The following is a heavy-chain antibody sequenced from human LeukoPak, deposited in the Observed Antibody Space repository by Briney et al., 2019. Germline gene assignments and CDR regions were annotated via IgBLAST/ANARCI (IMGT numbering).Heavy chain of an antibody. V-gene: IGHV4-34*01. CDR1: GGSFSGYY. Sequence: PSETLSLTCAVYGGSFSGYYWSWIRQPPGKRLEWIGRVNHGGSTNYNPSLKGRVTLSVDTSKNQFSLDLTSVTAADAAVYYCARASYDSSGYYFYFDYWAQGILVTVSS. CDR2: VNHGGST. CDR3: ARASYDSSGYYFYFDY. J-gene: IGHJ4*02. D-gene: IGHD3-22*01.